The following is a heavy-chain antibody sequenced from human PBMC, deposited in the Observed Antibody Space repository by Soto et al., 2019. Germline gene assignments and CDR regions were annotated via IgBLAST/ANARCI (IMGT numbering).Heavy chain of an antibody. V-gene: IGHV4-30-4*01. CDR2: IYYSGST. J-gene: IGHJ5*02. CDR1: GGSISSGDYY. D-gene: IGHD4-4*01. CDR3: ARDCGGAVTTNWFDP. Sequence: QVQLQESGPGLVKPSQTLSLTCTVSGGSISSGDYYWSWIRQPPGKGLEWIGYIYYSGSTYYNPSLKSRVTISVDTSKYQFPLKLSSVTAADTAVYYCARDCGGAVTTNWFDPWGQGTLVTVSS.